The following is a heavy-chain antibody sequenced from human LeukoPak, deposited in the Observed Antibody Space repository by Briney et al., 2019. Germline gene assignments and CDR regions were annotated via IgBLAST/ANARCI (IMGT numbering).Heavy chain of an antibody. Sequence: GGSLRLSCAASGFTFSSYSMNWVRQAPGKGLEWVSSISSSRSYIYYADSVKGRFTISRDNAKNSLYLQMNSLSAEDTAVYYCARGMRGDWFDPWGQGTLVTVSS. CDR1: GFTFSSYS. J-gene: IGHJ5*02. CDR3: ARGMRGDWFDP. CDR2: ISSSRSYI. V-gene: IGHV3-21*01. D-gene: IGHD3-16*01.